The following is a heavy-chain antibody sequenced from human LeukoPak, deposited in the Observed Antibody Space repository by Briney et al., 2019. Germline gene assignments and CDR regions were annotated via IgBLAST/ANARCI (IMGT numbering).Heavy chain of an antibody. CDR3: TRRLDD. CDR1: GFTFSSYG. CDR2: ISYDGSNK. D-gene: IGHD3-16*01. Sequence: QPGGSLRLSCAASGFTFSSYGMHWVRQAPGKGLEWVAVISYDGSNKYYADSVKGRFTISRDNAQNSLYLQMSGLRVEDTAVYYCTRRLDDWGQGTLVTVSS. V-gene: IGHV3-30*03. J-gene: IGHJ4*02.